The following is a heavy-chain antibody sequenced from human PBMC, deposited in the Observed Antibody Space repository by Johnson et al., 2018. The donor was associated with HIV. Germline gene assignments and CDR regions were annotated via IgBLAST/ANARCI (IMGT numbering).Heavy chain of an antibody. Sequence: VQLVESGGGLVQRGGSLRLSCAASGFTFSSYAMHWVRQAPGKGLEYVSAISSNGGSTYYANSVKGRSNISRDNSKNTLYLQMGSLSAEDMAVYYWARDEGPYSSSWTHAFDIWGQWTMVTVSS. CDR2: ISSNGGST. CDR1: GFTFSSYA. CDR3: ARDEGPYSSSWTHAFDI. D-gene: IGHD6-13*01. J-gene: IGHJ3*02. V-gene: IGHV3-64*01.